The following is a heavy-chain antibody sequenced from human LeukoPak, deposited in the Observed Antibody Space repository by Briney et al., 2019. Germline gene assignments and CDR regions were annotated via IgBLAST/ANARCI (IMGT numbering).Heavy chain of an antibody. V-gene: IGHV3-48*04. CDR1: GFAFSRYG. CDR3: ARVSSYSSSSGSLCDY. CDR2: ISGSSGTI. Sequence: PGGSLRLSCAGSGFAFSRYGMTWVRQAPGKGLEWVSYISGSSGTINYADSVKGRLTISRDNAKNSLYLQLNSLRAEDTAIYHCARVSSYSSSSGSLCDYWGQGTRVTVSS. J-gene: IGHJ4*02. D-gene: IGHD6-6*01.